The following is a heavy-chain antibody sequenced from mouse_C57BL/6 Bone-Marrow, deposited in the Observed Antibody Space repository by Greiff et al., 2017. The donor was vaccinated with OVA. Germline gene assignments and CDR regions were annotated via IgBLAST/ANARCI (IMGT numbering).Heavy chain of an antibody. D-gene: IGHD2-5*01. CDR3: ARVRGYSNYEVDY. CDR1: GFTFSSYA. J-gene: IGHJ2*01. Sequence: EVQRVESGGGLVKPGGSLKLSCAASGFTFSSYAMSWVRQTPEKRLEWVATISDGGSYTYYPDNVKGRFTISRDNAKNNRYLQMSHLKSEDTASDYCARVRGYSNYEVDYWGKGTTLTVAS. V-gene: IGHV5-4*01. CDR2: ISDGGSYT.